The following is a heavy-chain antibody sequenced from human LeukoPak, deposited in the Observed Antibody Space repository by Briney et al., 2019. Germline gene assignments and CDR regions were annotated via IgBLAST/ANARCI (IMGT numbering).Heavy chain of an antibody. D-gene: IGHD3-22*01. CDR1: GFTFSSYS. CDR3: ARDHTYYYDSSN. CDR2: ISSSSSYI. V-gene: IGHV3-21*01. Sequence: GGSLRLSCAASGFTFSSYSMNWVRQAPGKGLEWVSSISSSSSYIYYADSVRGRFTISRDNAKNSLYLQMNSLRAEDTAVYYCARDHTYYYDSSNWGQGTLVTVSS. J-gene: IGHJ4*02.